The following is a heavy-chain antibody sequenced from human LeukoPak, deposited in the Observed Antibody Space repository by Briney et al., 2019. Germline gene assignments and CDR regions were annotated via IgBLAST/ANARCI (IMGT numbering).Heavy chain of an antibody. CDR2: IRSKPYGGTT. Sequence: GGSPRLSCTASGFTFGDYAMSWVRQAPGKGLEGVGFIRSKPYGGTTEYAASVKARFTISRDDSKSIAYLQMNSLKTEDTAVYYCTRAGYYYGSGSPDYWGQGTLVTVSS. J-gene: IGHJ4*02. CDR1: GFTFGDYA. CDR3: TRAGYYYGSGSPDY. D-gene: IGHD3-10*01. V-gene: IGHV3-49*04.